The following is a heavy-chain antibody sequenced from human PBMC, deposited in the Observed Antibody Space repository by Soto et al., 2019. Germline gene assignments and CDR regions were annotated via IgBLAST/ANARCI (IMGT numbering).Heavy chain of an antibody. CDR3: ATRYCSSTSCYAGSYYYYYMDV. V-gene: IGHV1-69*02. CDR2: IIPILGIA. D-gene: IGHD2-2*01. Sequence: QVQLVQSGAEVKKPGSSVKVSCKASGGTFSSYTISWVRQAPGQGLEWMGRIIPILGIANYAQKFQGRVTLTADKSTSTAYMELSSLRSEDTAVYYCATRYCSSTSCYAGSYYYYYMDVWGKGTTVTVSS. CDR1: GGTFSSYT. J-gene: IGHJ6*03.